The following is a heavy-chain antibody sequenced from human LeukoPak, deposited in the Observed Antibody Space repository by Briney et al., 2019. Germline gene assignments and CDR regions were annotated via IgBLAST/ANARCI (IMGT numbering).Heavy chain of an antibody. CDR2: IYTSGST. V-gene: IGHV4-4*07. J-gene: IGHJ4*02. CDR1: GGSFSGYY. D-gene: IGHD2-2*02. Sequence: SETLSLTCAVYGGSFSGYYWSWIRQPAGKGLEWIGRIYTSGSTNYNPSLKSRVTMSVDTSKNQFSLKLSSVTAADTAVYYCAREARCSSTSCNIDYWGQGTLVTVSS. CDR3: AREARCSSTSCNIDY.